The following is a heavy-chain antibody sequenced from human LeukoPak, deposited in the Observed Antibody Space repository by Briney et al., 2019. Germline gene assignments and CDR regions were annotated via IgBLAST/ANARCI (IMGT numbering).Heavy chain of an antibody. CDR3: ARHRATGITMVRGVPSPLDY. V-gene: IGHV4-34*01. CDR1: GGSFIDYS. Sequence: SSETLSLTCSVSGGSFIDYSWSWIRQPPGKGLEWIGEINHSGITNYNPSLESRITMSVDTSKNQFSLKLSSVTAADTAVYYCARHRATGITMVRGVPSPLDYWGQGTLVTVSS. CDR2: INHSGIT. J-gene: IGHJ4*02. D-gene: IGHD3-10*01.